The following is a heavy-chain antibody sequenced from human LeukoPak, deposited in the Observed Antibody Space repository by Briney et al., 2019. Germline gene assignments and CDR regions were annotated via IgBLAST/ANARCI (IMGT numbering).Heavy chain of an antibody. V-gene: IGHV1-18*01. CDR2: ISAFDGNT. Sequence: ASVTVSCKASGYTFISYGISWVRQAPGQGLEWMGWISAFDGNTNYAQKFQDRVNLTTDTSTSTAYMELRSLRSDDTAVYYCGRWPGGLSGTYYEPSSNWFDPWGQGVLVTVSS. CDR1: GYTFISYG. CDR3: GRWPGGLSGTYYEPSSNWFDP. D-gene: IGHD3-10*01. J-gene: IGHJ5*02.